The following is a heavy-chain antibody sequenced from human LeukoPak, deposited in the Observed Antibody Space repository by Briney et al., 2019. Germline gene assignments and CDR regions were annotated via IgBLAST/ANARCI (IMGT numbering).Heavy chain of an antibody. CDR3: ARGRGMVITGDACDI. D-gene: IGHD2-21*01. V-gene: IGHV3-33*01. J-gene: IGHJ3*02. Sequence: GRSLRLSCAAAGFTFTHYGMHWVRPAPGKGREWVAVIWYDGSNKYYADSVTGRFTISRENSKNMMYLQMNSMRGEDMAVYYCARGRGMVITGDACDIWGEGKMVTVSS. CDR1: GFTFTHYG. CDR2: IWYDGSNK.